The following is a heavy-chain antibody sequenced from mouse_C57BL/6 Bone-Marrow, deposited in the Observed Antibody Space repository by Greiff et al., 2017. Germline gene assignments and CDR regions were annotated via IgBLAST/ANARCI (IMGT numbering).Heavy chain of an antibody. D-gene: IGHD2-5*01. CDR1: GFNIKDYY. CDR3: GSNFLYWYFDV. CDR2: IDPEDGET. Sequence: VQLQQSGAELVKPGASVKLSCTASGFNIKDYYMHWVQQRPEQGLEWIGRIDPEDGETKYAPKFQGKATITADTSSNTAYLQLSSLTSEDTAVYYDGSNFLYWYFDVWGTGTTVTVSS. J-gene: IGHJ1*03. V-gene: IGHV14-2*01.